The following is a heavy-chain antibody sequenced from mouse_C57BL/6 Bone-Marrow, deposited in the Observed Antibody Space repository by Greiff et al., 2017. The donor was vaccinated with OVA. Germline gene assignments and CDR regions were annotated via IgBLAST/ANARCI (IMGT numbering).Heavy chain of an antibody. Sequence: SGSELRSPGSSVTLSCKDFDSEVFPIAYMSWVMQKPGHGFEWIGCILPSIGRPIYGEKFEDKATLDADTLSNTADLELNSRTSEDAAIDYCARAYYHGGFAYWGQGTLVTVSA. J-gene: IGHJ3*01. V-gene: IGHV15-2*01. CDR2: ILPSIGRP. CDR3: ARAYYHGGFAY. D-gene: IGHD2-10*01. CDR1: DSEVFPIAY.